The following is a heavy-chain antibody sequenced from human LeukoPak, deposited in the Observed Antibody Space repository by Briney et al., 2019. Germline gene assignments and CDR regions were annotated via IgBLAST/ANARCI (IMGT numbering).Heavy chain of an antibody. CDR3: ARAAGGNYYFDY. Sequence: PGGSLRLSCAASGFTFSSYWMHWVRQAPGKGLVWVSLINSDGSSTRYADSVKGRFTISRDNAKNTLYLQMNSLRAEDTAVYYCARAAGGNYYFDYWGQGTLVTVSS. J-gene: IGHJ4*02. D-gene: IGHD6-13*01. CDR1: GFTFSSYW. V-gene: IGHV3-74*01. CDR2: INSDGSST.